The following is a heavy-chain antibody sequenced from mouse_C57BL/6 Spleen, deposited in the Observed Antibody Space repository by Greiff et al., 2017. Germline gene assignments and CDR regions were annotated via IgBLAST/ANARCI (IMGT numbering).Heavy chain of an antibody. CDR3: ARGGELGPFAY. V-gene: IGHV1-81*01. CDR2: IYPRSGNT. J-gene: IGHJ3*01. CDR1: GYTFTSYG. Sequence: QVQLKQSGAELARPGASVKLSCKASGYTFTSYGISWVKQRTGQGLEWIGEIYPRSGNTYYNEKFKGKATLTADKSSSTAYMELRSLTSEDSAVYFCARGGELGPFAYWGQGTLVTVSA. D-gene: IGHD4-1*01.